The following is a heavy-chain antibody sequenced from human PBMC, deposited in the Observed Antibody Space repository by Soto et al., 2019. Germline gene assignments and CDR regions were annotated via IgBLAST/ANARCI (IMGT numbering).Heavy chain of an antibody. J-gene: IGHJ4*02. CDR1: GFTFDDYV. CDR3: AKGDTSIVARSDFDY. Sequence: EVQLVESGGGLVQPGRSLRLSCAASGFTFDDYVMHWVRQAPGKGLEWVSGISWNSGSIGYADSVKGRFTISRDNAKNSLYLQMNSLRAEDTALYYCAKGDTSIVARSDFDYWGQGTLVTVSS. V-gene: IGHV3-9*01. D-gene: IGHD6-6*01. CDR2: ISWNSGSI.